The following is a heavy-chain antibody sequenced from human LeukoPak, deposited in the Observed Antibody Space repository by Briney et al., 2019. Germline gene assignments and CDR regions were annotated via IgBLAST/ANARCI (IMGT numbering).Heavy chain of an antibody. D-gene: IGHD1/OR15-1a*01. V-gene: IGHV4-59*01. CDR3: ARDRHWTNDWVFDY. CDR2: IYYNGYT. J-gene: IGHJ4*02. Sequence: SSETLSLTCSVSGGSISGYYWSWIRQPPGKGLEWIGYIYYNGYTDYNPSLKSRVTISLHTSRNQFSLNLSSVTAADTAVYYCARDRHWTNDWVFDYWGQGTLVTVSS. CDR1: GGSISGYY.